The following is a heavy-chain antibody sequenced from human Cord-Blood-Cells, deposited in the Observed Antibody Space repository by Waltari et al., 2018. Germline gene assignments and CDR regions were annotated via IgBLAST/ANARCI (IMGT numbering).Heavy chain of an antibody. CDR1: GYTLTELS. CDR3: ATQYCSSTSCYYYFDY. V-gene: IGHV1-24*01. Sequence: QVQLVQSGAEVKKPGASVKVSCKVSGYTLTELSMHWVRQPPGTGLEWSGGCDPEDGETNYAQKFQGRVTMTEDTSTDTAYMELSRLRSEDTAVYYCATQYCSSTSCYYYFDYWGQGTLVTVSS. CDR2: CDPEDGET. D-gene: IGHD2-2*01. J-gene: IGHJ4*02.